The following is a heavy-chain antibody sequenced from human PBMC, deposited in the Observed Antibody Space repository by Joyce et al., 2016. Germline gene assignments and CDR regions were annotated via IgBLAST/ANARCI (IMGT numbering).Heavy chain of an antibody. CDR1: GFTFSSYA. V-gene: IGHV3-23*01. D-gene: IGHD3-10*01. Sequence: EVQLLESGGGLVQPGGSPRLSCAASGFTFSSYAMKWVRQTPGKGLEWVSAISATGGSTYYADSVKGRLTISRDSSKNTLYLQMNSLRAEDTAVYYCAKSSGSGSTYYFDFWGQGTLVTVSS. J-gene: IGHJ4*02. CDR3: AKSSGSGSTYYFDF. CDR2: ISATGGST.